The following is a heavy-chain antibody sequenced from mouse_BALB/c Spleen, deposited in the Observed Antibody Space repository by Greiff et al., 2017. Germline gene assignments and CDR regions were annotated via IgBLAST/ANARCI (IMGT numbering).Heavy chain of an antibody. CDR1: GFTFSSYA. CDR3: ARHGDYDGLLYAMDY. J-gene: IGHJ4*01. Sequence: EVQGVESGGGLVKPGGSLKLSCAASGFTFSSYAMSWVRQTPEKRLEWVATISSGGSYTYYPDSVKGRFTISRDNAKNTLYLQMSSLRSEDTAMYYCARHGDYDGLLYAMDYWGQGTSVTVSS. CDR2: ISSGGSYT. V-gene: IGHV5-9-3*01. D-gene: IGHD2-4*01.